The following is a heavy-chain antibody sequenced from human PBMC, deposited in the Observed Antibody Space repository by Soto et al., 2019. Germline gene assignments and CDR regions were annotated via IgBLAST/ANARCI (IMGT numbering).Heavy chain of an antibody. CDR2: IYSGGST. Sequence: EVQLVETGGGLIQPGGSLRLSCAASGFTVSSNYMSWVRQAPGKGLEWVSVIYSGGSTYYADSVKGRFTISRDNSKNTLYLQMNSQRAEDTAVYYCARGLTLYSSSSVSYYYYYGMDVWGQGTTVTVSS. D-gene: IGHD6-6*01. CDR1: GFTVSSNY. V-gene: IGHV3-53*02. CDR3: ARGLTLYSSSSVSYYYYYGMDV. J-gene: IGHJ6*02.